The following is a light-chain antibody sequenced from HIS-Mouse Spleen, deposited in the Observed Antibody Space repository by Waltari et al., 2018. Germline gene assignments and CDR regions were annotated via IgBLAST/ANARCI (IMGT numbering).Light chain of an antibody. V-gene: IGLV3-21*03. CDR3: QVWDSSSDHVV. CDR2: DDS. Sequence: SYVLTQPPSVSVAPGKTARITRGGNNIGSKSVQWYQQKPGQAPVLVVYDDSDRPSGIPERFSGSNSGNTATLTISRVEAGDEADYYCQVWDSSSDHVVFGGGTKLTVL. J-gene: IGLJ2*01. CDR1: NIGSKS.